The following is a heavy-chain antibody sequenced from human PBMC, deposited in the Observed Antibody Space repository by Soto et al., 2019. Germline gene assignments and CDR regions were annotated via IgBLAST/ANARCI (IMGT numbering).Heavy chain of an antibody. CDR2: ISYSGST. Sequence: SETLSLTCTASGGSINSYYWSWIRQPPGKGLEWIGYISYSGSTNYNPSLKSRVTISVDTSKNQFSLKLSSVTAADTAVYYCGGHCSAGRCYSADAFDIWGQGTMVTVSS. J-gene: IGHJ3*02. CDR1: GGSINSYY. V-gene: IGHV4-59*01. CDR3: GGHCSAGRCYSADAFDI. D-gene: IGHD2-15*01.